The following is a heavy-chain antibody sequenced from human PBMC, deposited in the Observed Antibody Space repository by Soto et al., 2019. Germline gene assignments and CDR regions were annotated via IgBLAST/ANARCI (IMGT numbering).Heavy chain of an antibody. V-gene: IGHV3-66*01. D-gene: IGHD2-15*01. CDR1: GFTVSSKY. CDR3: ARDDVLCDGGRCYGVTLDV. Sequence: EVQLVESGGGLVQPGGSLRLSCAASGFTVSSKYMSWVRQAPGKGLEWVSLIQRGGPTYYADSVKGRFTISRDTAENTVHLQMDSLRAEDTAVSYCARDDVLCDGGRCYGVTLDVCCTGTTVTVS. J-gene: IGHJ6*03. CDR2: IQRGGPT.